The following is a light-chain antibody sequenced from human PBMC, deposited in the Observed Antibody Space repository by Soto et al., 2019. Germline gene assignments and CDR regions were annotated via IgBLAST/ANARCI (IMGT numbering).Light chain of an antibody. J-gene: IGKJ2*01. CDR3: QQSYITPYT. Sequence: DIQMTQSQSSMSASVGDTVTITCRASQSISFHLNWYQQKPGKVPKLLIYAASNLQSGVPLRFSGSGSETDFALTISSLQPEDFATYYCQQSYITPYTFGPGTKLEIK. V-gene: IGKV1-39*01. CDR1: QSISFH. CDR2: AAS.